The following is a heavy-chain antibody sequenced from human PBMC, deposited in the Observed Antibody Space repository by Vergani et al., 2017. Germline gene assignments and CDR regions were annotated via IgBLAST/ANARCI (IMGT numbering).Heavy chain of an antibody. CDR1: GESFSSFY. J-gene: IGHJ4*02. Sequence: QVQLQQWGAGVVKPSGTLSLTCAVFGESFSSFYWSWIRQPPGKGLEWIGEINNDGHTNYNPSLESRVTVSRDTAKNQFSLNLMSVTAADTAMYYCAVRQRVKLVGGEIVTKMTFDYWSQGSLVTVSS. CDR3: AVRQRVKLVGGEIVTKMTFDY. V-gene: IGHV4-34*02. D-gene: IGHD2-8*02. CDR2: INNDGHT.